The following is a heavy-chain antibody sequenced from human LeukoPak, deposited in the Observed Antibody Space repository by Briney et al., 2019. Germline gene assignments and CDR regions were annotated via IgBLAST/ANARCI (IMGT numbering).Heavy chain of an antibody. Sequence: GGSLRLSCASSGFTFSSYGMHWVRQAPGKGLEWVAVIWYDGSNKYYADSVKGRFTISRDNSKNTLYLQMNSLRAEDTAVYYCARDEDYYGSGSKFDYWGQGTLVTVSS. CDR2: IWYDGSNK. V-gene: IGHV3-33*01. CDR1: GFTFSSYG. D-gene: IGHD3-10*01. J-gene: IGHJ4*02. CDR3: ARDEDYYGSGSKFDY.